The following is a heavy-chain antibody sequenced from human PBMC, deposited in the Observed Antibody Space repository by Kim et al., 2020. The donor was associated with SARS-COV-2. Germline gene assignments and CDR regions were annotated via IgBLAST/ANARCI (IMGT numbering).Heavy chain of an antibody. Sequence: YYADPGKGRLTISRDNSKNTLYLQMNSLRAEDTAVYYCARAFWQWASLDYWGQGTLVTVSS. CDR3: ARAFWQWASLDY. V-gene: IGHV3-66*01. D-gene: IGHD6-19*01. J-gene: IGHJ4*02.